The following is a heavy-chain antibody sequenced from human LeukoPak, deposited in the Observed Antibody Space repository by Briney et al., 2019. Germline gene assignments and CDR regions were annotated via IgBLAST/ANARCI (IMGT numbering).Heavy chain of an antibody. D-gene: IGHD1-26*01. Sequence: PGGSLRLSCAASGFNFNTYSMNWVRQAPGKGLEWVANIKQDGSEKYYVDSVKGRFTISRDNAKNSLYLQMNSLRAEDTAVYYCAREGATTFLDYWGQGTLVTVSS. CDR3: AREGATTFLDY. V-gene: IGHV3-7*03. J-gene: IGHJ4*02. CDR1: GFNFNTYS. CDR2: IKQDGSEK.